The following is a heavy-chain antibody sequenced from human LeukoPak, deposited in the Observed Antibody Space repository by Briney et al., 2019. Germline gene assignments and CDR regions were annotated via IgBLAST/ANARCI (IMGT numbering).Heavy chain of an antibody. V-gene: IGHV4-39*02. CDR3: ARDLGGYSYGLHAFDI. CDR1: GVSISSSNSY. J-gene: IGHJ3*02. Sequence: SETLSLTCTVSGVSISSSNSYWGWIRQPPGKGLEWIGSIYYSGNTYYNASLKSQVSISIDTSKNQFSLKLSSVTAADTAVYYCARDLGGYSYGLHAFDIWGQGTMVTVSS. D-gene: IGHD5-18*01. CDR2: IYYSGNT.